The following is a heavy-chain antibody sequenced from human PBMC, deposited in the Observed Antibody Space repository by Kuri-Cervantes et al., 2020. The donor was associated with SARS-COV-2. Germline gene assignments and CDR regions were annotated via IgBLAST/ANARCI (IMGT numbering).Heavy chain of an antibody. CDR2: IYYSGST. CDR1: GGSISSSSYY. V-gene: IGHV4-39*01. J-gene: IGHJ5*02. CDR3: ASPRRDGYKLIPDPGWSFDP. Sequence: SETLSLTCTVSGGSISSSSYYWGWIRQPPGKGLEWIGSIYYSGSTYYNPSLKSRVTISVDTSKNQFSLKLSSVTAADTAVYYCASPRRDGYKLIPDPGWSFDPWGQGTLATVSS. D-gene: IGHD5-24*01.